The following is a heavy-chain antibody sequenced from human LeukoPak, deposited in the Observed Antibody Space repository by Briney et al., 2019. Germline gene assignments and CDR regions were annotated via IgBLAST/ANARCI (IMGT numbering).Heavy chain of an antibody. CDR2: ISSSSSYI. J-gene: IGHJ3*02. CDR1: GFTFSGYS. D-gene: IGHD3-3*01. V-gene: IGHV3-21*01. Sequence: GGSLRLSCAASGFTFSGYSMNWVRQAPGKGLEWVSSISSSSSYIYYADSVKGRFTISRDNAKNSLYLQMNSLRAEDTAVYYCARESGYDFWSGSSQELAFDIWGQGTMVTVSS. CDR3: ARESGYDFWSGSSQELAFDI.